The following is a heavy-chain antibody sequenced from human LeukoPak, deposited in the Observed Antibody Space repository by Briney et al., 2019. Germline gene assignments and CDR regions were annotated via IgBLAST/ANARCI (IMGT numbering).Heavy chain of an antibody. CDR2: INHSGST. CDR3: ARGGRWPYDY. J-gene: IGHJ4*02. Sequence: SETLSLTCAVYGGSFSGYYWSWIRQPPGKGLEWIGEINHSGSTNYNPSLKSRVTISVDTSKNQFSLKLSSVTAADTAVYYCARGGRWPYDYWGQGTLATVSS. D-gene: IGHD5-24*01. V-gene: IGHV4-34*01. CDR1: GGSFSGYY.